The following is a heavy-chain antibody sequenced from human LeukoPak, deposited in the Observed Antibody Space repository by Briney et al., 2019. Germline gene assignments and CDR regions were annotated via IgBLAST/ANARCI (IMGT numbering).Heavy chain of an antibody. V-gene: IGHV1-2*02. CDR2: INPNSGGT. CDR3: AREYIAARAGGYFDY. CDR1: GYTFTGYY. J-gene: IGHJ4*02. D-gene: IGHD6-6*01. Sequence: ASVKVSCKASGYTFTGYYMHWVRQAPGQGLEWMGWINPNSGGTNYAQKFQGRVTMTRDTSISTAYMELSRLRSDDTAVYYCAREYIAARAGGYFDYWGQGTLVTVSS.